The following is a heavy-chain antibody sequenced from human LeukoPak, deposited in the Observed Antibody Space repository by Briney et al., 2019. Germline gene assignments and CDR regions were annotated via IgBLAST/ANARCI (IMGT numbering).Heavy chain of an antibody. J-gene: IGHJ4*02. CDR3: ASRSSGSYQDY. V-gene: IGHV5-51*01. CDR2: IYPGDSGT. CDR1: GCNFPICW. D-gene: IGHD6-19*01. Sequence: LQFSSKGAGCNFPICWIGCWRQMPGKRLEWMGSIYPGDSGTSYSPSFQSQVTISVDTSTSTSYLQRSSLTASDTAMYYCASRSSGSYQDYWGQVSLVTASS.